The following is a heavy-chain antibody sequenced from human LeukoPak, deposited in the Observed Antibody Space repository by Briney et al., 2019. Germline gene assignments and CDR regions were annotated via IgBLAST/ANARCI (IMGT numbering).Heavy chain of an antibody. CDR1: GFTFSSYG. J-gene: IGHJ4*02. CDR2: ISYDGSNK. V-gene: IGHV3-30*18. Sequence: GGSLRLSCAASGFTFSSYGMHWVRQAPGKGLDWVVVISYDGSNKYYADSVKGRFTISRDNSKNTLYLQMNSLRPEDTAVYYCAKHYYGSGSQKYYFDYWGQGTLVTVSS. D-gene: IGHD3-10*01. CDR3: AKHYYGSGSQKYYFDY.